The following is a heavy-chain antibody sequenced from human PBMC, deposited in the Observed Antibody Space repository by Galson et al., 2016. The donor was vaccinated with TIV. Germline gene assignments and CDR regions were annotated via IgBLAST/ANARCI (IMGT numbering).Heavy chain of an antibody. CDR3: AHLTSGHYPNWFDP. CDR2: FYYSDNI. CDR1: VASIRSTTYF. D-gene: IGHD3-3*01. V-gene: IGHV4-39*01. Sequence: ETLSLTCTVSVASIRSTTYFWGWVRQPPGKGLDWIGSFYYSDNIHYNPSLKSRVTISVDPSKNQLSLSLHSVTAAGTALYYFAHLTSGHYPNWFDPWGQGTLVTVSS. J-gene: IGHJ5*02.